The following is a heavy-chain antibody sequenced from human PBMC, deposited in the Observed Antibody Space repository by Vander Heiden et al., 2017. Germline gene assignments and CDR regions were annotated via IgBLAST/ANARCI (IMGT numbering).Heavy chain of an antibody. CDR2: IGISSSCI. Sequence: EMQRVDSGPGLVKRGGWLRLSCAAPRFTSSGHSLSWVRQATGKGLEWVSAIGISSSCIYYADSVKGRVTISRDNAKNSLYLQMDSLRAEDTAVYYCARDRSYIIVWSYYYGMDVWVQGTTVTVSS. V-gene: IGHV3-21*01. J-gene: IGHJ6*02. D-gene: IGHD3-16*01. CDR1: RFTSSGHS. CDR3: ARDRSYIIVWSYYYGMDV.